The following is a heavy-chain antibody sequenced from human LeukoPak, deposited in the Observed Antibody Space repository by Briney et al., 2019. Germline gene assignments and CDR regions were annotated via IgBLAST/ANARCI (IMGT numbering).Heavy chain of an antibody. CDR3: AKVANGYSYYFDY. V-gene: IGHV3-48*01. D-gene: IGHD5-18*01. Sequence: PGGSLRLSCAASGFTFSSYSMNWVRQAPGKGLEWVSYISSSSSTIYYADSVKGRFTISRDNSKNTLYLQMNSLRAEDTAVYYCAKVANGYSYYFDYWGQGTLVTVSS. CDR1: GFTFSSYS. CDR2: ISSSSSTI. J-gene: IGHJ4*02.